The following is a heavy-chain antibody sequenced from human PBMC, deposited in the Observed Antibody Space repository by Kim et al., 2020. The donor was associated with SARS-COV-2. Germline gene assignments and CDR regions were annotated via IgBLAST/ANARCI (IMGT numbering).Heavy chain of an antibody. V-gene: IGHV1-18*01. J-gene: IGHJ4*01. CDR1: GYSFSNYG. Sequence: GAVKVSCKASGYSFSNYGLVWARQASGQGLEWMGWISSNSGHTKYAQNVQGRVTLTTDTSTNTGYMELSSLRSDDTAVYYCAPYYDSNSYRGQWDWGQGTPVTVSS. CDR3: APYYDSNSYRGQWD. CDR2: ISSNSGHT. D-gene: IGHD3-22*01.